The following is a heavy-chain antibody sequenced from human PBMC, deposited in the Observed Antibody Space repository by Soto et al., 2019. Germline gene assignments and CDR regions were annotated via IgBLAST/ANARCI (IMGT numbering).Heavy chain of an antibody. CDR3: ARYAISMVRGTNNWFDP. Sequence: ASVKVSCKASGYTFTSYGISWVRQAPGQGLEWMGWISAYNGNTNYAQKLQGRVTMTTDTSTSTAYMELRSLRSDDTAVYYCARYAISMVRGTNNWFDPWGQGTLVTVSS. CDR1: GYTFTSYG. CDR2: ISAYNGNT. J-gene: IGHJ5*02. D-gene: IGHD3-10*01. V-gene: IGHV1-18*01.